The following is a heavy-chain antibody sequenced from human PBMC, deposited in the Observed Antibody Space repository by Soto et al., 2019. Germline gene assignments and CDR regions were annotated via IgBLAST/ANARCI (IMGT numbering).Heavy chain of an antibody. CDR3: AKVVDCSSTSCFLSWFDP. D-gene: IGHD2-2*01. J-gene: IGHJ5*02. CDR1: GFTFSSYA. Sequence: GGSLRLSCAASGFTFSSYAMSWVRQAPGKGLEWVSAISGSGGSTYYADSVKGRFTISRDNSKNTLYLQMNSLRAEDTAVYYCAKVVDCSSTSCFLSWFDPWGQGTLVTVSS. V-gene: IGHV3-23*01. CDR2: ISGSGGST.